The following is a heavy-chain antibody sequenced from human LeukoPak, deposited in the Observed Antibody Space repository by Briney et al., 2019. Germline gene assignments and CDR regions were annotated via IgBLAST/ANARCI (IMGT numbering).Heavy chain of an antibody. Sequence: SETLSLTCTVSGGPISSSSYYWGWIRQPPGKGLEWIGSIYYSGSTYYNPSLKSRVTISVDTSKNQFSLKLSSVTAADTAVYYCARGRSGRWLQFGGGMDVWGQGTTVIVSS. D-gene: IGHD5-24*01. J-gene: IGHJ6*02. CDR3: ARGRSGRWLQFGGGMDV. V-gene: IGHV4-39*01. CDR1: GGPISSSSYY. CDR2: IYYSGST.